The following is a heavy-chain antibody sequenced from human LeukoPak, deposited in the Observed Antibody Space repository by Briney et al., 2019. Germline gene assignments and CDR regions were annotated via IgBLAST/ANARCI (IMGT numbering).Heavy chain of an antibody. D-gene: IGHD5-12*01. CDR2: IYPGDSDT. CDR1: GYSFTSYW. CDR3: ARQYSGYDELYYFDY. V-gene: IGHV5-51*01. Sequence: GESLKISCKGSGYSFTSYWIGWVRQMPGKGLEWMGIIYPGDSDTRYSPSFQGQVTISADKSISTAYLQWSSLKASDTAMYYCARQYSGYDELYYFDYWGQGTLVTVSS. J-gene: IGHJ4*02.